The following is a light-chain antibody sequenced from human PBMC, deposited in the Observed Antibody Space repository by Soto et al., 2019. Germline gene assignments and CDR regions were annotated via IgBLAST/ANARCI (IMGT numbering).Light chain of an antibody. CDR1: QSITTY. Sequence: DIQITQSPSSLAASVGDRVTITFRASQSITTYLNWYQHKEGTAPKLLIYGASSLHSGVPPRFSGSGSGTDFTLTISSLQAEDFATYYCQQTYNTPRTFGRGTKV. CDR3: QQTYNTPRT. V-gene: IGKV1-39*01. J-gene: IGKJ1*01. CDR2: GAS.